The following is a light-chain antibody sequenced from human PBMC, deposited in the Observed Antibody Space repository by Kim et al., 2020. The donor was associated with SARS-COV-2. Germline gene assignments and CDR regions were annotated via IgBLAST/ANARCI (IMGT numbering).Light chain of an antibody. Sequence: GQRVTISCSGSSSNIGRNTVNWDQQFPGTAPKLLMFRSNQRPSGVPDRFSVSKSGTSASLAISGLQSEDEADYYCAAWDGSLNAYVFGSGTKVTVL. CDR1: SSNIGRNT. V-gene: IGLV1-44*01. CDR2: RSN. J-gene: IGLJ1*01. CDR3: AAWDGSLNAYV.